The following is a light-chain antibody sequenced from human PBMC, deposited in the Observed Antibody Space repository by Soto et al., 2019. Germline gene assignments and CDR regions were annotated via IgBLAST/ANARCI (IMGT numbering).Light chain of an antibody. CDR2: EVS. CDR1: SSDVGGYKY. CDR3: SSYTSSSPCV. J-gene: IGLJ1*01. Sequence: QSVLTQPASVSGSPGQSITISCTGTSSDVGGYKYVSWYQQHPGKAPKLMIYEVSNRPSGVSNRFSGSKSGSTASLTISGLQAEDEADYYCSSYTSSSPCVFXTGTKLTVL. V-gene: IGLV2-14*01.